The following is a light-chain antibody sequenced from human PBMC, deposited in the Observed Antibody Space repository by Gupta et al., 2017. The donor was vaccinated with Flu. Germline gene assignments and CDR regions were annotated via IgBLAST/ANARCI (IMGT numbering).Light chain of an antibody. Sequence: YVLTQPPSVSVAPGQTARITGGGNNIRSKSVHWYQQKPGQAPIVVVYDDSDRPSGIPERFSGSNSGDTATLTISRVEAGDEADYHCQVWDSSRGVFGGGTKLTVL. V-gene: IGLV3-21*02. J-gene: IGLJ3*02. CDR2: DDS. CDR1: NIRSKS. CDR3: QVWDSSRGV.